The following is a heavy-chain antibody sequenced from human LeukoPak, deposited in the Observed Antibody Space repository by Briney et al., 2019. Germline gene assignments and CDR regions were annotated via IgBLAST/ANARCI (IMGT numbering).Heavy chain of an antibody. CDR3: ARDQSRDIRVDFDY. Sequence: ASVKVSYKTSGYNFFKYAIHWVRQAPGQRFEWMGWIDGGNGDTRFSQKFQDRVSFTRDTFATTVYMELTSLRSEDTAVYYCARDQSRDIRVDFDYWGQGTLVIVSS. J-gene: IGHJ4*02. CDR1: GYNFFKYA. CDR2: IDGGNGDT. D-gene: IGHD5-24*01. V-gene: IGHV1-3*01.